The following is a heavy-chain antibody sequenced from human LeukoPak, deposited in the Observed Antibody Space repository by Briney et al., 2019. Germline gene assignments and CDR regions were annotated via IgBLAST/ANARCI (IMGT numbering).Heavy chain of an antibody. V-gene: IGHV3-7*05. CDR1: GFTFSNYW. J-gene: IGHJ5*02. Sequence: PGGSLRLSCAASGFTFSNYWMSWVRQAPGKGLEWVANIKQDGSEKYYVDSVKGRFTISRDNAKNSLYLQMNSLRAEDTAVYYCANYGSGWFDQWGQGTLVTVSS. CDR2: IKQDGSEK. D-gene: IGHD6-19*01. CDR3: ANYGSGWFDQ.